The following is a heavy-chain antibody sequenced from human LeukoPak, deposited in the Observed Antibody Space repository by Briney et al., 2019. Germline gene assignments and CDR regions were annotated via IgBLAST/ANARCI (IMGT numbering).Heavy chain of an antibody. J-gene: IGHJ4*02. CDR2: ISYDGSNK. V-gene: IGHV3-30*03. CDR1: GFTFSSYG. D-gene: IGHD1-26*01. Sequence: GGSLRLSCAASGFTFSSYGMHWVRQAPGKGLEWVAVISYDGSNKYYADSVKGRFTISRDNSKNTLYLQMNSLRVDDTAVYYCARDLPTYWGQGTRVTVFS. CDR3: ARDLPTY.